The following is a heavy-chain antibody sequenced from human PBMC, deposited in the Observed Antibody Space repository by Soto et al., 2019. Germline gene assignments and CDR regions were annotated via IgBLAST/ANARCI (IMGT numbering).Heavy chain of an antibody. V-gene: IGHV3-30*18. CDR2: ISGDGNIK. CDR1: AFTFSDYT. J-gene: IGHJ3*02. CDR3: SKDGMATSDFYDAFDI. D-gene: IGHD2-21*01. Sequence: QVHLVESGGGVVQPGESLRLSCAASAFTFSDYTMFWVRQAPGKGLEWVGSISGDGNIKIYADSVKGRFTISRDNSKNTLYVQMNSRRNEDTAMYYCSKDGMATSDFYDAFDIWGLGTMVTVSS.